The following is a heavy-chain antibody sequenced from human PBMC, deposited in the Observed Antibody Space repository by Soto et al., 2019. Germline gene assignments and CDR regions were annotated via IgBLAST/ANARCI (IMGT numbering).Heavy chain of an antibody. CDR3: AEVLGDYYYYMDV. J-gene: IGHJ6*03. Sequence: GGSLRLSCAASGFTFSSYAMSWVRQAPGKGLEWVSAISGSGGSTYYADSVKGRFTISRDNSKNTLYLQMNSLRAEDTAVYYCAEVLGDYYYYMDVWGKGTTVTVSS. CDR2: ISGSGGST. CDR1: GFTFSSYA. V-gene: IGHV3-23*01.